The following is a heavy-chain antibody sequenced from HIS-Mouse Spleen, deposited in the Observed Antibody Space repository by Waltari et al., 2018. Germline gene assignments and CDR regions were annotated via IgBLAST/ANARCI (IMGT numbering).Heavy chain of an antibody. D-gene: IGHD6-19*01. J-gene: IGHJ3*02. CDR3: ARGAVAGDAFDI. Sequence: QVQLVESGGGVVQPGRSLRLSCAASGFTFRTDAMHWVRQAPGKGLEWVAVISYDGSNKYYADSVKGRFTISRDNSKNTLYLQMNSLRAEDTAVYYCARGAVAGDAFDIWGQGTMVTVSS. V-gene: IGHV3-30*04. CDR1: GFTFRTDA. CDR2: ISYDGSNK.